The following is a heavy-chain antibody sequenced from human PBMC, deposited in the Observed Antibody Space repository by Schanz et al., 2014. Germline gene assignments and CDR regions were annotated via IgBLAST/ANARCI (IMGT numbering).Heavy chain of an antibody. Sequence: EVQLVESGGGLVQPGGSLRLSCAASGFTFSSYWMHWVRQVPGKGLEWVAYISSSSSTIHYADSVKGRFTISRDNAKNSLYLEMNSLRAEDTAVYYCAKGRFGELSAFDIWGQGTMVTVSS. V-gene: IGHV3-48*01. CDR3: AKGRFGELSAFDI. CDR2: ISSSSSTI. D-gene: IGHD3-10*01. J-gene: IGHJ3*02. CDR1: GFTFSSYW.